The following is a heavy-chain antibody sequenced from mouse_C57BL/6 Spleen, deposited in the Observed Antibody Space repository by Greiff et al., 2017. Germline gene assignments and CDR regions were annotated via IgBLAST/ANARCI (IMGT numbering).Heavy chain of an antibody. CDR3: TTDYYGSSYFDY. CDR1: GFNIKDYY. D-gene: IGHD1-1*01. Sequence: EVQLQQSGAELVRPGASVKLSCTASGFNIKDYYMHWVKQRPEQGLEWIGRIDPADGDTEYAPKFQGKATMTADTSSNTAYLQLSSLTSEDTAVYYCTTDYYGSSYFDYWGQGTTLTVSS. J-gene: IGHJ2*01. CDR2: IDPADGDT. V-gene: IGHV14-1*01.